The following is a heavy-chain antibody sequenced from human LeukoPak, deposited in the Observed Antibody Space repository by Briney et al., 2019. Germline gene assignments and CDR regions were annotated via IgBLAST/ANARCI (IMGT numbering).Heavy chain of an antibody. Sequence: ASVKVSCKTSGYTFTNYHVHWVRQAPGQGLEWMGWFNANSGATKYAQKFQGRVTMTRDTSIGTDFMELTSLISDDTAIYYCARDPYDGIYFFDYWGQGTLVTVAS. D-gene: IGHD3-3*01. CDR1: GYTFTNYH. CDR2: FNANSGAT. V-gene: IGHV1-2*02. CDR3: ARDPYDGIYFFDY. J-gene: IGHJ4*02.